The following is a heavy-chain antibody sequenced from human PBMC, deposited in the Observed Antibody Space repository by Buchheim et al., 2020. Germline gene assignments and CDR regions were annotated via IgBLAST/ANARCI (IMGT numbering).Heavy chain of an antibody. CDR2: TGGRGDGT. Sequence: EVQLLESGGGLVQPGGSLRLTCAASGFTFINYAMSWVRQAPGKGLEWVSTTGGRGDGTYYADSVKGRFTISRDNSKKMVFLQMKSLRADDTALYYCAKAGKEHRLAYWYFDLWGRGTL. CDR1: GFTFINYA. CDR3: AKAGKEHRLAYWYFDL. D-gene: IGHD1/OR15-1a*01. J-gene: IGHJ2*01. V-gene: IGHV3-23*01.